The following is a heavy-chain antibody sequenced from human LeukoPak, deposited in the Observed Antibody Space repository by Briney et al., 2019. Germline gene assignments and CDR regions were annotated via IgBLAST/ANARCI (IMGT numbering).Heavy chain of an antibody. Sequence: SETLSLTCTVSGGSISSYYWSWIRQPPGKGLEWIGYIYYSGSTSYNPSLKSRVTISVDTSKNQFSLKLSSVTAADTAVYYCARLTHEGYYFDYWGQGTLVTVSS. CDR1: GGSISSYY. V-gene: IGHV4-59*08. CDR3: ARLTHEGYYFDY. J-gene: IGHJ4*02. CDR2: IYYSGST.